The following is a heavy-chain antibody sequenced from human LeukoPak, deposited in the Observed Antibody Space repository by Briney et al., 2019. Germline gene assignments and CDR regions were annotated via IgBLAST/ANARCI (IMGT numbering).Heavy chain of an antibody. V-gene: IGHV3-43*01. Sequence: PGGSLRLSCAASGFTFDDYTMHWVRQAPGKGLEWVSLISWDGGSTYYADSVKGRFTISRDNSKNSLYLQMNSLRTEDTALYYCAKAYSYGRGYYFDYWGQGTLVTVSS. CDR3: AKAYSYGRGYYFDY. D-gene: IGHD5-18*01. CDR1: GFTFDDYT. J-gene: IGHJ4*02. CDR2: ISWDGGST.